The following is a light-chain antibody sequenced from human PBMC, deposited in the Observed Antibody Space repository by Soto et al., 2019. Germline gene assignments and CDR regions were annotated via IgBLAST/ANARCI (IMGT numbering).Light chain of an antibody. CDR2: GAS. Sequence: EIVMTQSPATLSVSPGQGATLSCRASQPISRNLAWYQQKPGQAPRLLIYGASTRATDIQGRFSGGGSGTEFTLTISSLQSEDFAIYFCQQYNTWPRTFGQGTKVDIK. V-gene: IGKV3-15*01. CDR3: QQYNTWPRT. CDR1: QPISRN. J-gene: IGKJ1*01.